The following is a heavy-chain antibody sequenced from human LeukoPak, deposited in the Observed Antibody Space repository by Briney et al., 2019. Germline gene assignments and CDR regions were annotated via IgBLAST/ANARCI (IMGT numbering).Heavy chain of an antibody. CDR2: IYYSGST. CDR1: GGSISSSSYY. CDR3: ARRVWGSYRPTFDY. J-gene: IGHJ4*02. Sequence: SETLSLTCTVSGGSISSSSYYWGWIRQPPGKGLEWIGSIYYSGSTYYNPSLKSRVTISVDTSKNQFSLKLSSVTAAGTAVYYCARRVWGSYRPTFDYWGQGTLVTVSS. D-gene: IGHD3-16*02. V-gene: IGHV4-39*01.